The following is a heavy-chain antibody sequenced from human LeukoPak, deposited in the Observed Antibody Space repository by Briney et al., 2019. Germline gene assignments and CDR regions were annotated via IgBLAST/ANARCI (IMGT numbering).Heavy chain of an antibody. J-gene: IGHJ4*02. V-gene: IGHV4-30-4*01. CDR2: IYYSGST. CDR3: ARSYDFWSGLYFDY. CDR1: GGSISSGDYY. Sequence: SATLSLTCTVSGGSISSGDYYWSWIRQPPGKGLEWIGYIYYSGSTYYNPSLKSRVTISVDTSKNQLSLKLSSVTAADTAVYYCARSYDFWSGLYFDYWGQGTLVTVSS. D-gene: IGHD3-3*01.